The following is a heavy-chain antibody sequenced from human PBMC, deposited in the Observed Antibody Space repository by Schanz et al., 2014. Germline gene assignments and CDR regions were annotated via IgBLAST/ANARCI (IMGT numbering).Heavy chain of an antibody. D-gene: IGHD2-21*02. V-gene: IGHV3-21*02. CDR1: GFTASSHS. Sequence: EVQLVESGGGLVKPGGSLRLSCGVSGFTASSHSMNWVRQAPGKGLEWVSSISSRSSHIYYADSVKGRFTVSRDNAKNSVYLQMNGLRVEDTAVYCCVRERTNYGGNSYFFDHWGQGTLVTVSP. CDR3: VRERTNYGGNSYFFDH. CDR2: ISSRSSHI. J-gene: IGHJ4*02.